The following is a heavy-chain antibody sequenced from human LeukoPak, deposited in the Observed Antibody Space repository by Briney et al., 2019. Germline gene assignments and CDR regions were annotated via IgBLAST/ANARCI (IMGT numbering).Heavy chain of an antibody. CDR3: VKEHVDRALTRSFEI. D-gene: IGHD3-10*01. V-gene: IGHV3-23*01. Sequence: GGSLRLSCAVSGVTITTYAMNWVRQAPGKGLEWVSAISPDNTYYADSVKGRLTISRDDSKNTVYLQMNSPRAEDTARYYCVKEHVDRALTRSFEIWGQGTVVTVSS. J-gene: IGHJ3*02. CDR1: GVTITTYA. CDR2: ISPDNT.